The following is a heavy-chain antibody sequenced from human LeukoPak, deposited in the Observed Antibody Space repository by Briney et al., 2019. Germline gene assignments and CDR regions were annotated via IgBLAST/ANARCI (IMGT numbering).Heavy chain of an antibody. D-gene: IGHD3-3*01. CDR3: ARTQGRNYDFWSGYYYLDYYYYYMDV. CDR2: IYYSGST. Sequence: SETLSLTCTVSGGSISSSSYYWGWIRQPPGKGLEWIGSIYYSGSTYYNPSLKSRVTISVDTSKNQFFLKLSSVTAADTAVYYCARTQGRNYDFWSGYYYLDYYYYYMDVWGKGTTVTVSS. J-gene: IGHJ6*03. V-gene: IGHV4-39*07. CDR1: GGSISSSSYY.